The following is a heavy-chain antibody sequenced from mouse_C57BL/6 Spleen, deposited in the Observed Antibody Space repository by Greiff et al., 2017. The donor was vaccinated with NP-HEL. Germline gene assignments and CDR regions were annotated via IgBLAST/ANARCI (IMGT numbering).Heavy chain of an antibody. Sequence: EVMLVESGGGLVQPGGSMKLSCVASGFTFSNYWMNWVRQSPEKGLEWVAQIRLKSDNYATHYAESVKGRFTISRDDSKSSVYLQMNNLRAEDTGIYYCTASLWLRHYAMDYWGQGTSVTVSS. V-gene: IGHV6-3*01. D-gene: IGHD2-2*01. J-gene: IGHJ4*01. CDR1: GFTFSNYW. CDR2: IRLKSDNYAT. CDR3: TASLWLRHYAMDY.